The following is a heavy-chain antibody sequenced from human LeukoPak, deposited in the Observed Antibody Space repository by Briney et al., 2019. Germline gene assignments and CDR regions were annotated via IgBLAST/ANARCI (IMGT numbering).Heavy chain of an antibody. D-gene: IGHD3-3*01. J-gene: IGHJ5*02. CDR1: GGTFSSYT. CDR3: ARDLNDFWSGNNWFDP. V-gene: IGHV1-69*04. Sequence: SVKVSCKASGGTFSSYTISWVRQAPGQGLEWMGRIIPILGIANYAQKFQGRVTITADKSTSTAYMELSSLRSEDTAVYYCARDLNDFWSGNNWFDPWGQGTLVTVS. CDR2: IIPILGIA.